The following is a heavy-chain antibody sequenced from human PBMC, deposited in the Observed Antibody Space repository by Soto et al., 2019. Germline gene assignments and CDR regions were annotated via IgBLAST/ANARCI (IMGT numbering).Heavy chain of an antibody. Sequence: EVQLVESGGGLVQAGGSLRLSCAASEFTFSGRSVHWVRQAPGKGLVWVSGIDKVGTDSTYADSVKVRFTSSRDNAKNTVYLQMNILRVEDTAVYYCARGLCGPDAWCKGTTVTVSS. CDR3: ARGLCGPDA. CDR1: EFTFSGRS. J-gene: IGHJ6*03. V-gene: IGHV3-74*01. CDR2: IDKVGTDS. D-gene: IGHD2-21*01.